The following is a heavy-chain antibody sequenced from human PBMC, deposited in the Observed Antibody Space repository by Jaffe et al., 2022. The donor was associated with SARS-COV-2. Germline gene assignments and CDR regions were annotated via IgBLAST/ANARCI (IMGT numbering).Heavy chain of an antibody. Sequence: QVQLQESGPGLVKPSQTLTLTCNVSGDSVTSNGYYWSWVRQHPGKGLEWIGYIYYGGSTYSNPSLKSRGSISVDASKNQFSLKLTSVSPADTAVYYCARSTGTYIRPYFHYGLGVWGQGTTVTVSS. V-gene: IGHV4-31*03. CDR3: ARSTGTYIRPYFHYGLGV. D-gene: IGHD2-2*01. J-gene: IGHJ6*02. CDR1: GDSVTSNGYY. CDR2: IYYGGST.